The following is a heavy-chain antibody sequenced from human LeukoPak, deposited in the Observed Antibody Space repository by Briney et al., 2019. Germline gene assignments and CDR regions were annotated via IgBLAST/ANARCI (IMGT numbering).Heavy chain of an antibody. V-gene: IGHV4-61*02. CDR2: IYTSGST. CDR1: GGSISSGSYY. Sequence: PSQTLSLTCTVSGGSISSGSYYWSWIRQPAGTGLEWIGRIYTSGSTNYNPSLKSRVTISVDTSKNQFSLKLSSVTAADTAVYYCARGSIALDLGAFDIWGQGTMVTVSS. J-gene: IGHJ3*02. CDR3: ARGSIALDLGAFDI. D-gene: IGHD6-6*01.